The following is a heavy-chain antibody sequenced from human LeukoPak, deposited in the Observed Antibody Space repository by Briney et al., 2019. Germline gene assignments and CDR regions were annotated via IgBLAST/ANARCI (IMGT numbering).Heavy chain of an antibody. V-gene: IGHV3-15*01. CDR2: ILSNTDGGTT. Sequence: GGSLRLSCAVSGFTFGKAWMSWVRQTPGKGLEWVGRILSNTDGGTTDYAAPVKGRFTNSRDDSKSTLYLQMNSLRAEDTAIYYCAKPGRSTTSGYWGQGTLVTVSS. D-gene: IGHD2/OR15-2a*01. CDR3: AKPGRSTTSGY. CDR1: GFTFGKAW. J-gene: IGHJ4*02.